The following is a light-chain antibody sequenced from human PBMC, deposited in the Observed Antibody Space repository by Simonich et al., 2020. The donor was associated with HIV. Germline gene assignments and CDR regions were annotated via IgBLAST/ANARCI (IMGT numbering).Light chain of an antibody. CDR2: EDN. V-gene: IGLV6-57*01. J-gene: IGLJ3*02. Sequence: GKTVTISCTRSSGSIDRNYVKWYQQRPGSSATTVIYEDNQRPAGVPERFSGSIDSASNSASLTISGLKTEDAADYYCQSYDSSYWVFGGGTTLTVL. CDR1: SGSIDRNY. CDR3: QSYDSSYWV.